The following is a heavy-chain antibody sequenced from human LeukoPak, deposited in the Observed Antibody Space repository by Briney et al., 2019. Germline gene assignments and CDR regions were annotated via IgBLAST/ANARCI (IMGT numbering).Heavy chain of an antibody. CDR2: IYTSGST. D-gene: IGHD6-13*01. J-gene: IGHJ4*02. V-gene: IGHV4-61*02. CDR3: ARGDSSSWYPSPYYFDY. Sequence: SETLSLTCTVSGGSISSGSYHWSWIRQPAGEGLEWIGRIYTSGSTNYNPSLKSRVTISVATSRNQFSLKLSSVTAADTAVYYCARGDSSSWYPSPYYFDYWGQGTLVTVSS. CDR1: GGSISSGSYH.